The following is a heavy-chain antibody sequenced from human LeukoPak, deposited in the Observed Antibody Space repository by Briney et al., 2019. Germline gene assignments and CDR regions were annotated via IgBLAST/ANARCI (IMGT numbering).Heavy chain of an antibody. V-gene: IGHV4-38-2*02. CDR3: ARVGVVRGVIIPFDY. CDR1: GYSISSGYY. J-gene: IGHJ4*02. CDR2: IYHSGST. Sequence: SETLSLTCTVSGYSISSGYYWGWIRQPPGKGLEWFGSIYHSGSTYYNPSLKSRVTISVDKSKNQFSLKLSSVTAADTAVYYCARVGVVRGVIIPFDYWGQGTLVTVSS. D-gene: IGHD3-10*01.